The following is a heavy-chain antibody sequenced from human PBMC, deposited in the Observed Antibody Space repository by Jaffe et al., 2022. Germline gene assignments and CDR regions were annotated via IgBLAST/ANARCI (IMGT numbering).Heavy chain of an antibody. CDR1: GYSISSGYY. D-gene: IGHD4-17*01. J-gene: IGHJ4*02. V-gene: IGHV4-38-2*02. CDR2: IYHSGST. CDR3: ARDPYGGNSGVDY. Sequence: QVQLQESGPGLVKPSETLSLTCAVSGYSISSGYYWGWIRQPPGKGLEWIGSIYHSGSTYYNPSLKSRVTISVDTSKNQFSLKLSSVTAADTAVYYCARDPYGGNSGVDYWGQGTLVTVSS.